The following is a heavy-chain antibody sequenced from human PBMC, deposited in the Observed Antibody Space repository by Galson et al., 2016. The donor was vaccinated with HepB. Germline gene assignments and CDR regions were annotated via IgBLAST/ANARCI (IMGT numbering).Heavy chain of an antibody. CDR3: ARANNDFWSGYPSGLGMDV. CDR2: IHSDGSSP. Sequence: SLRLSCAASGFTFSIYWMHWVRQVPGKGLVWVSRIHSDGSSPDYADSVKGRFTISRDNAKNMLYLQMNSLRAEDSAVYFCARANNDFWSGYPSGLGMDVWGQGTTVTVSS. V-gene: IGHV3-74*01. D-gene: IGHD3-3*01. CDR1: GFTFSIYW. J-gene: IGHJ6*02.